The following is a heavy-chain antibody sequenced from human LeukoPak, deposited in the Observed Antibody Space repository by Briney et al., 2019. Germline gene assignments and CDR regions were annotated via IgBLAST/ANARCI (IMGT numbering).Heavy chain of an antibody. CDR3: ARGAAAGTVFDY. V-gene: IGHV3-48*03. J-gene: IGHJ4*02. D-gene: IGHD6-13*01. CDR1: GFTFSSYE. Sequence: GGSLRLSCAASGFTFSSYEMNWVRQAPGKGLEWVSYISSSGSTIYYADSVKGRFTISRDNAKNSLYLQMNSLRAEDTAVYYCARGAAAGTVFDYWGQGTLVTVSS. CDR2: ISSSGSTI.